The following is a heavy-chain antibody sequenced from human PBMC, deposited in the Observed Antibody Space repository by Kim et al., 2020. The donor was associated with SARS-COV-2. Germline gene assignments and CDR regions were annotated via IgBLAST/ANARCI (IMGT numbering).Heavy chain of an antibody. Sequence: SETLSLTCTVSGGSISSYYWSWIRQPPGKGLEWIGYIYYSGSTNYNPSLKSRVTISVDTSKNQFSLKLSSVTAADTAVYYCARVGAYCGGDCYGGLYFDLWGRGTLVTVSS. J-gene: IGHJ2*01. CDR2: IYYSGST. CDR3: ARVGAYCGGDCYGGLYFDL. V-gene: IGHV4-59*01. D-gene: IGHD2-21*02. CDR1: GGSISSYY.